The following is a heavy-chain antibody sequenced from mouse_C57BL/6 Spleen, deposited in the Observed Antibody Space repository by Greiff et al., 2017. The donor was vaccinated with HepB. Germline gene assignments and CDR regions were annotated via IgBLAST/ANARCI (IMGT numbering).Heavy chain of an antibody. J-gene: IGHJ1*03. CDR3: TRAYYGNRYFDV. CDR2: ISSGGDYI. Sequence: EVNVVESGEGLVKPGGSLKLSCAASGFTFSSYAMSWVRQTPEKRLEWVAYISSGGDYIYYADTVKGRFTISRDNARNTLYLQMSSLKSEDTAMYYCTRAYYGNRYFDVWGTGTTVTVSS. CDR1: GFTFSSYA. D-gene: IGHD1-1*01. V-gene: IGHV5-9-1*02.